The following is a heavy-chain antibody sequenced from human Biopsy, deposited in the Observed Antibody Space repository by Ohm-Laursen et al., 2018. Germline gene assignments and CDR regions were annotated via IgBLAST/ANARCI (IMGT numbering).Heavy chain of an antibody. D-gene: IGHD3-22*01. Sequence: SVKVSCKASGGTFSSYIFAWVQQAPGQRPEWMGDVMPFFGTAQYAPKLQGRVSMTADKTTYTAYMELTSLTSEDTAVYFCARHYYDTSGYNWFDPWGQGTLVTVSS. CDR1: GGTFSSYI. CDR2: VMPFFGTA. J-gene: IGHJ5*02. CDR3: ARHYYDTSGYNWFDP. V-gene: IGHV1-69*06.